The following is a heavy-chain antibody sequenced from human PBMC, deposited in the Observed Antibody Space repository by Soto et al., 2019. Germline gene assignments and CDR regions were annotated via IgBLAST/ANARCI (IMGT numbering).Heavy chain of an antibody. J-gene: IGHJ4*02. CDR1: GFNFNNYG. V-gene: IGHV3-33*01. CDR3: ARINPPVTPTFDY. Sequence: QVQLVESGGGVVQPGRSLRLSCTASGFNFNNYGMHWVRQAPGEGLVWLAVIWYDGSSKYYADSVRGRFTISRDNSKNTVYLQMSRLRAEDTAMYYCARINPPVTPTFDYGGQGTLVTVSS. D-gene: IGHD4-17*01. CDR2: IWYDGSSK.